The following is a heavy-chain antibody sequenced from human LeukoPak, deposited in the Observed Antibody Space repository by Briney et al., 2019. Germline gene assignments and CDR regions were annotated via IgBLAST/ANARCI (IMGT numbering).Heavy chain of an antibody. V-gene: IGHV3-23*01. J-gene: IGHJ5*02. Sequence: GGSLRLSCAASGFTFSSYAMSWVRQAPGKGLEWVSAISGSGGSTYYADSVKGRFTISRDNSKNTLYLQMNSLRAEDTAVYYCARDPLLGYQLLYGQSWFDPWGQGTLVTVSS. CDR3: ARDPLLGYQLLYGQSWFDP. CDR2: ISGSGGST. D-gene: IGHD2-2*02. CDR1: GFTFSSYA.